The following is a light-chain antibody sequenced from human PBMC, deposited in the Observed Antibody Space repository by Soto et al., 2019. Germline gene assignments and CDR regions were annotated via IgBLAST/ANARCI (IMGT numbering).Light chain of an antibody. V-gene: IGLV2-8*01. CDR1: SSDVGGYNY. Sequence: QSAPTQPPSASGSPGQSATISCTGTSSDVGGYNYVSWYQQYPGKAPKLMIYEVSKRPSGVPDRFSGSKSGNTASLTVSGLQAEDEADYYCSSYAGSSTWVFGGGTMVTVL. CDR2: EVS. J-gene: IGLJ3*02. CDR3: SSYAGSSTWV.